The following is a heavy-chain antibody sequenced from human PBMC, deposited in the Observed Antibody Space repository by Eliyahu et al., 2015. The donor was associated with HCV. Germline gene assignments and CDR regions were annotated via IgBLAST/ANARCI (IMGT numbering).Heavy chain of an antibody. CDR2: IYYSGST. Sequence: QVQLQESGPGLVKPSETLSLTCTVSGGSISSYYWSWIRQPPGKGLEWIGYIYYSGSTNYNPSLKSRVTISVDTSKNQFSLKLSSVTAADTAVYYCARHESFGVFGSALLGWGQGTLVTVSS. CDR1: GGSISSYY. CDR3: ARHESFGVFGSALLG. J-gene: IGHJ4*02. D-gene: IGHD2-8*01. V-gene: IGHV4-59*08.